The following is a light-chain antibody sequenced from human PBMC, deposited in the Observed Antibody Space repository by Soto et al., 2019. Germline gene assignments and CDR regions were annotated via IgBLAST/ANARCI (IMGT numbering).Light chain of an antibody. CDR3: QQYDTPPYT. CDR2: GAS. J-gene: IGKJ2*01. CDR1: RSISSSY. Sequence: EIVLTQSPGTLSLSPGERATLSCRASRSISSSYVAWFQQRPGQSPKLLIIGASSRATGIPDRFSGSGSATDFTLTISRLEPEDFAVYLCQQYDTPPYTFGQGTKLEIK. V-gene: IGKV3-20*01.